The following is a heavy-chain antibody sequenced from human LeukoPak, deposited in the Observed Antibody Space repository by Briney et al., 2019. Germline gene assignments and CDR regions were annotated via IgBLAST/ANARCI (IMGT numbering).Heavy chain of an antibody. CDR3: GKTTTGYSSGQKPAWPVDY. V-gene: IGHV3-23*01. J-gene: IGHJ4*02. CDR2: IFGSGGSA. CDR1: GFTFGSYA. Sequence: GSLRLSCEASGFTFGSYAMYWVRQAPGKGLEWVAGIFGSGGSAHHADSAKGRFTISRDNSKNTVYLQINSLRAEDTAVYYCGKTTTGYSSGQKPAWPVDYWGQGTLVTVSS. D-gene: IGHD6-19*01.